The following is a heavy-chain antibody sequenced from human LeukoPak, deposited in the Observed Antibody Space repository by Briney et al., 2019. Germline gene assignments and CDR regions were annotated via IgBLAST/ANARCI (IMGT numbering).Heavy chain of an antibody. J-gene: IGHJ4*02. CDR1: GGSISSGSYY. Sequence: PSQTLSLTCTVSGGSISSGSYYWSWIRQPAGKGLEWIGRIYTSGSTNYNPSLKSRVTISVDTSKNQFSLKLSSVTAADTAVYYCARGYNPLGLDHWGQGTLVTVSS. CDR3: ARGYNPLGLDH. D-gene: IGHD1-1*01. V-gene: IGHV4-61*02. CDR2: IYTSGST.